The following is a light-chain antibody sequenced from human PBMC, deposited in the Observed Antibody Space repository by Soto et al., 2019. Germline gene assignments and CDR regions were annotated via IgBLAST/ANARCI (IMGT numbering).Light chain of an antibody. CDR3: QQYYSYPLT. Sequence: DIQMTQSPSSLSASVGDRVTIACQASQDISNYLHWYQQKPGKAPKLLIYDAYNLETGVPSRFSGSGSGTDFTFTISCLQSEDFATYYCQQYYSYPLTFGGGTKVDIK. J-gene: IGKJ4*01. V-gene: IGKV1-33*01. CDR1: QDISNY. CDR2: DAY.